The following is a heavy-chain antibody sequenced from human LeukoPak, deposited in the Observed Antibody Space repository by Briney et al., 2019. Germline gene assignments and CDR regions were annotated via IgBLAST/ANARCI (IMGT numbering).Heavy chain of an antibody. CDR3: ARESAYSGSYYRYYYYGIDV. V-gene: IGHV4-4*07. CDR1: GGSISSYY. J-gene: IGHJ6*02. CDR2: IYTSGST. D-gene: IGHD1-26*01. Sequence: PSETLSLTCTVSGGSISSYYWSWIRQPAGKGLEWIGRIYTSGSTNYNPSLKSRVTMSVDTSKNQFSLKLSSVTAADTALYYCARESAYSGSYYRYYYYGIDVWGQGTTVTVSS.